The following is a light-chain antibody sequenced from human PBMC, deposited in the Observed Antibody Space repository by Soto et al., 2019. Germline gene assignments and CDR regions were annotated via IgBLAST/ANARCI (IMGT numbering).Light chain of an antibody. J-gene: IGLJ1*01. Sequence: QSALTQPPSVSGSPGQSVTISCTGTSSDVGGYNRVSWYQQPPGTAPKLIIYEVNNRPSGVPDRFSGSNSGNTASLTISGLQAEDEADYYCSSYTSSSTYVFGTGTQLTVL. CDR2: EVN. CDR3: SSYTSSSTYV. CDR1: SSDVGGYNR. V-gene: IGLV2-18*02.